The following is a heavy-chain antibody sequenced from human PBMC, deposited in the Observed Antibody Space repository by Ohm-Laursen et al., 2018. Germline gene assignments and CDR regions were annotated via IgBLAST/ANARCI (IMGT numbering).Heavy chain of an antibody. J-gene: IGHJ6*02. V-gene: IGHV3-11*04. D-gene: IGHD3-3*01. CDR2: ISSSGSTI. CDR3: ARIPTNYDFWSGYAYYYAMDV. Sequence: SLRLSCAASGFTFSDYYMSWIRQAPGKGLEWVSYISSSGSTIYYADSVKGRFTISRDNAKNSLYLQMDSLRAEDTAVYYCARIPTNYDFWSGYAYYYAMDVWGQGTPVTVSS. CDR1: GFTFSDYY.